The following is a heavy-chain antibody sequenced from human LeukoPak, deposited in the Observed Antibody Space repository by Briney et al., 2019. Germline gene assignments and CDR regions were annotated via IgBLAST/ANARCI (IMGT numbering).Heavy chain of an antibody. D-gene: IGHD2-21*02. Sequence: GGSLRLSCAASGFTFSSYGMHWVRQAPGKGLEWVAFIRYDGSSKYYADSVKGRFTIPRDNSKNTLYLQMNSLRAEDTAVYYCARDVVVTASGPPYFDYWGQGTLVTVSS. CDR2: IRYDGSSK. V-gene: IGHV3-30*02. CDR3: ARDVVVTASGPPYFDY. CDR1: GFTFSSYG. J-gene: IGHJ4*02.